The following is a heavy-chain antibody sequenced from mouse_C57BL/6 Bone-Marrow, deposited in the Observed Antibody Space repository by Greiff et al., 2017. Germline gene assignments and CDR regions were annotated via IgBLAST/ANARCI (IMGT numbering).Heavy chain of an antibody. J-gene: IGHJ1*03. CDR2: IFPGSGST. Sequence: QVQLKQSGPELVKPGASVKISCKASGYTFTDYYINWVKQRPGQGLEWIGWIFPGSGSTYYNEKFKGKATLTVDKSSSTAYMLLSSLTSEDSAVXFCARREGYYFYWYFDVWGTGTTVTVSS. CDR3: ARREGYYFYWYFDV. CDR1: GYTFTDYY. V-gene: IGHV1-75*01. D-gene: IGHD2-3*01.